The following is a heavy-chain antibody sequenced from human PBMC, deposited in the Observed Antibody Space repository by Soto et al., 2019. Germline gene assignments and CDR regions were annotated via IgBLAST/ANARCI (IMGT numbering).Heavy chain of an antibody. J-gene: IGHJ6*03. CDR3: AKDIVGDYSNYPYYYYYMDV. Sequence: GGSLRLSCASSGVTVSSKYMSWVRQAPGKGLEWVAVIQRGGSIYYADSVKGRFAISRDSSKNTLYLQMNSLRVEDTALYYCAKDIVGDYSNYPYYYYYMDVWGKGTTVTVSS. CDR2: IQRGGSI. D-gene: IGHD4-4*01. CDR1: GVTVSSKY. V-gene: IGHV3-66*01.